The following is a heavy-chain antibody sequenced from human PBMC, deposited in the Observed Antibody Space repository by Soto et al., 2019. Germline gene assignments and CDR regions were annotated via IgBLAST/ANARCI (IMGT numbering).Heavy chain of an antibody. CDR2: ISGYNGDT. J-gene: IGHJ6*02. CDR3: AKNGQPPYYYYGMDV. D-gene: IGHD2-8*01. V-gene: IGHV1-18*01. CDR1: GYTFTRYG. Sequence: QGQLVQSGAEVKKPGASVKVSCKASGYTFTRYGISWVRQPPGQGLEWMGWISGYNGDTKYAQKFQGRVTMTIDTSTTTVYMELRSLTSDDTAVYYCAKNGQPPYYYYGMDVWGQGTTVTVSS.